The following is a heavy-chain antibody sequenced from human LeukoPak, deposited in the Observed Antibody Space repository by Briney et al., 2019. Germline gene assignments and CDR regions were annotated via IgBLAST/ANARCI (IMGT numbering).Heavy chain of an antibody. V-gene: IGHV3-48*03. CDR2: ISSSGSTI. J-gene: IGHJ6*04. Sequence: GGSLRLSCAASGFTFSSYEMNWVRQAPGKGLEWVSYISSSGSTIYYADSVKGRFTISRDNAKNSLYLQMNRLRTEDTAVYYCAELGITMIGGVWGKGTTVTISS. D-gene: IGHD3-10*02. CDR1: GFTFSSYE. CDR3: AELGITMIGGV.